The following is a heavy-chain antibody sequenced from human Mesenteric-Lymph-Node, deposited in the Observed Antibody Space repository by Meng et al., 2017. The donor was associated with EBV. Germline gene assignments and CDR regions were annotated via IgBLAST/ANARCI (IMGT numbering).Heavy chain of an antibody. V-gene: IGHV4-4*02. CDR2: IYNSGIT. CDR1: GVSVRTDSW. J-gene: IGHJ4*02. Sequence: QVERRGWGPGLGKPWGTLSLTCGVSGVSVRTDSWWNWVRQSPGGGLEWIGQIYNSGITNYNPSLKSRVTISLDTSKNQFSLKLTSLTAADTAIYYCAKSLDSGGYYFDLWGQGSLVTVSS. D-gene: IGHD2-15*01. CDR3: AKSLDSGGYYFDL.